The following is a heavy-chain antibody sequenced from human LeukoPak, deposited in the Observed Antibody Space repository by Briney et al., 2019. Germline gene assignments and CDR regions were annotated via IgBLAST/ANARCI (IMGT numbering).Heavy chain of an antibody. CDR2: INPNSGGT. J-gene: IGHJ4*02. Sequence: GASVKVSCKASGYTFTGYYMHWVRQAPGQGLEWMGRINPNSGGTNYAQKFQGRVTMTRDTSISTAYMELSGLRSDDTAVYYCARDFPIVVVTGGDYWGQGTLVTVSS. CDR1: GYTFTGYY. D-gene: IGHD2-21*02. V-gene: IGHV1-2*06. CDR3: ARDFPIVVVTGGDY.